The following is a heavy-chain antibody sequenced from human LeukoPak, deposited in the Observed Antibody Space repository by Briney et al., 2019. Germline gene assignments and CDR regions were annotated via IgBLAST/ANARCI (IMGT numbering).Heavy chain of an antibody. D-gene: IGHD2-2*01. CDR3: ARGGSNSPYYFDY. V-gene: IGHV3-21*01. J-gene: IGHJ4*02. CDR2: ITSSSSYI. Sequence: AGGSLRLSCAASGSTFRSYGMNWVRQAPGKGLEWVSSITSSSSYIYHADSVKGRFTISRDNAKNSLYLQMNSLRAEDTAVYYCARGGSNSPYYFDYWGQGTLVTVSS. CDR1: GSTFRSYG.